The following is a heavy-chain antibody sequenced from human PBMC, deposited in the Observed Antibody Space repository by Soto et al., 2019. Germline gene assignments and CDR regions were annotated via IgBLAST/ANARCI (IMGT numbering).Heavy chain of an antibody. CDR2: IYYSGST. CDR1: GGSISSGGYY. J-gene: IGHJ5*02. V-gene: IGHV4-30-4*01. CDR3: ARALGRFGPRNWFDP. D-gene: IGHD3-10*01. Sequence: KTSETLSLTCTVSGGSISSGGYYWSWIRHPPGKGLEWIGYIYYSGSTYYNPSLKSRVTISVDTSKNQFSLKLSSVTAADTAVYYCARALGRFGPRNWFDPWGQGTLVTVSS.